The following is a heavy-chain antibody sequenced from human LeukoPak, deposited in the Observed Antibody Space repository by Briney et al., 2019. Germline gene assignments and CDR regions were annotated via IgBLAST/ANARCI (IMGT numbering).Heavy chain of an antibody. J-gene: IGHJ4*02. D-gene: IGHD1-26*01. CDR2: ISWNSGSI. Sequence: GGSLRLSCAASGFTFDDYAMHWVRQAPGKGLEWVSGISWNSGSIGYADSVKGRFTNSRDNAKNSLYLQMNSLRAEDTALYYCAKDKSYSGSYCDYWGQGTLVTVSS. V-gene: IGHV3-9*01. CDR3: AKDKSYSGSYCDY. CDR1: GFTFDDYA.